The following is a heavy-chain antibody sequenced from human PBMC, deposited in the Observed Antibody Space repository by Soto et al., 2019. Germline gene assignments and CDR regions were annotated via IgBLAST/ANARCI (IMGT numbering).Heavy chain of an antibody. CDR3: ARAAVSFDAFDL. CDR2: TYLRSKWYN. Sequence: QIQLQQSGPGLVKPSQTLSLTCVISGDSVSTNSATWNWIRQSPSRGLEWLGRTYLRSKWYNEYAVSVKGRIAIRPDTSKSLSSLPLSSVAPEDTAVYFCARAAVSFDAFDLWGQGTVVTDSS. D-gene: IGHD2-8*01. V-gene: IGHV6-1*01. J-gene: IGHJ3*01. CDR1: GDSVSTNSAT.